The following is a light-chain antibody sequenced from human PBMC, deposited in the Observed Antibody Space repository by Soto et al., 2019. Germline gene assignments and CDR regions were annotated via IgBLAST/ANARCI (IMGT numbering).Light chain of an antibody. Sequence: QSVLTQPPSASGTPGQRVTISCSGSSSNIGSNTVNWYQLLPGMAPKLLIYPNNDRPSGVPDRFSGCKSGTSASLAISGLQSEDEAHYYCAAWYDSLKGVVFGGGTKLTVL. J-gene: IGLJ2*01. CDR3: AAWYDSLKGVV. CDR1: SSNIGSNT. CDR2: PNN. V-gene: IGLV1-44*01.